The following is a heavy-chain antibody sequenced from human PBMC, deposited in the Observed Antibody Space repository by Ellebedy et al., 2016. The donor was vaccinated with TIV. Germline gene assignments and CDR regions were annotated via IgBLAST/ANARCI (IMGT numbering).Heavy chain of an antibody. Sequence: ASVKVSCXASGYTFTGYYMHWVRQAPGQGPEWMGWINPNSGGTNYAQKFQGRVTMTRDTSISTAYMELSRLRSDDTAVYYCARDQDWNYLDYWGQGTLVTVSS. J-gene: IGHJ4*02. CDR2: INPNSGGT. V-gene: IGHV1-2*02. D-gene: IGHD1-7*01. CDR1: GYTFTGYY. CDR3: ARDQDWNYLDY.